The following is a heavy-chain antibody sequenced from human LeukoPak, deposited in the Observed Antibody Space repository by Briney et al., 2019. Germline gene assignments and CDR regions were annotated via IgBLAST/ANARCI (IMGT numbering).Heavy chain of an antibody. CDR3: ARDHNGPYTFDY. D-gene: IGHD2-2*02. CDR2: ISSSGSTI. Sequence: PGGSLRLSCVASGFTFSSYWMHWVRQAPGKGLEWVSYISSSGSTIYYADSVKGRFTISRDNVKNSLSLQMNSLKVEDTAVYYCARDHNGPYTFDYWGQGTLVTVSS. J-gene: IGHJ4*02. V-gene: IGHV3-48*04. CDR1: GFTFSSYW.